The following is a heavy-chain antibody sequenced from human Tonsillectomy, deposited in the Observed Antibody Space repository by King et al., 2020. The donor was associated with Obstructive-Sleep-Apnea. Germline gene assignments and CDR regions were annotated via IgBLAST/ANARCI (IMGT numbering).Heavy chain of an antibody. Sequence: QLQESGPGLVKPSETLSLTCTVSGTSISSYFWSWIRQPPGKGLEWIGYIYYSGSTNYNPSLKSRVTISVDMSESQFSLRLSSVTAADTAVYYCARSPYSYGSGSYYYGMDVWGQGTTVTVSS. CDR2: IYYSGST. D-gene: IGHD3-10*01. J-gene: IGHJ6*02. V-gene: IGHV4-59*01. CDR3: ARSPYSYGSGSYYYGMDV. CDR1: GTSISSYF.